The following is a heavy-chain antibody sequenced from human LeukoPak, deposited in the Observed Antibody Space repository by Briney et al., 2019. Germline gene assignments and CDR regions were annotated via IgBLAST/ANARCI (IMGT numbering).Heavy chain of an antibody. CDR3: ARDRYSSGWYVGAFDI. Sequence: GGSLRLSCAASGFTFSSYSMNWVRQAPGKGLEWVSSISSSSSYIYYADSVKGRFTISRDNAKNSLYLQMNSLRAEDTAVYYCARDRYSSGWYVGAFDIWGQGTMVTVSS. CDR1: GFTFSSYS. J-gene: IGHJ3*02. CDR2: ISSSSSYI. V-gene: IGHV3-21*01. D-gene: IGHD6-19*01.